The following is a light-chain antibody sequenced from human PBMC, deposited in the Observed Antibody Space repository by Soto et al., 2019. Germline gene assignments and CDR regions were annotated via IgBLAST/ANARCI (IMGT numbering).Light chain of an antibody. V-gene: IGKV1-17*01. Sequence: DIPLTQSPASLSASVGERVTITCRASQGIRNDLGWYQQKPGKAPKRLIYAASSLQSGVPSRFSGSRSGTEFTLTIRSLQPEDFATYYCQQLNGYFAITVGQGTRLEIK. CDR1: QGIRND. CDR2: AAS. CDR3: QQLNGYFAIT. J-gene: IGKJ5*01.